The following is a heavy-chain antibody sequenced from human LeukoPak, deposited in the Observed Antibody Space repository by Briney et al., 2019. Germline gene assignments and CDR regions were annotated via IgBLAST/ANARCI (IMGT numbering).Heavy chain of an antibody. J-gene: IGHJ4*02. Sequence: ASVKVSCKASGYTFTSYSISWVRQAPGQGLEWVGWISSYNGKTNYGKNVQGRVTMTTDTSTSTAYMELRSLRSDDTAIYYCARNYDSSKDGNDYWGQGTLVTVSS. CDR1: GYTFTSYS. CDR3: ARNYDSSKDGNDY. CDR2: ISSYNGKT. D-gene: IGHD3-22*01. V-gene: IGHV1-18*01.